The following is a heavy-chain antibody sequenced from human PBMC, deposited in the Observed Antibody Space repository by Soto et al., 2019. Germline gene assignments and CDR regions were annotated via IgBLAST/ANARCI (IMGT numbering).Heavy chain of an antibody. D-gene: IGHD2-2*01. CDR1: GFSLSTSGMC. Sequence: GPTLVNPTQTLTLTCTFSGFSLSTSGMCVSWIRQPPGKALEWLALIDWDDDKYYSTSLKTRLTISKDTSKNQVVLTMTNMDPVDTATYYCARIRGVPAAPYYYYGMDVWGQGTTVTVSS. CDR3: ARIRGVPAAPYYYYGMDV. CDR2: IDWDDDK. V-gene: IGHV2-70*01. J-gene: IGHJ6*02.